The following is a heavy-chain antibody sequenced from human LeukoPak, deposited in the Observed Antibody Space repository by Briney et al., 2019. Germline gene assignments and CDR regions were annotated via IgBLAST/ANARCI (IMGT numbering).Heavy chain of an antibody. CDR2: ISWNSGSI. J-gene: IGHJ6*02. CDR1: GFTFDDYA. V-gene: IGHV3-9*01. CDR3: TKGYYYYGMDV. Sequence: GGSLRLSCAASGFTFDDYAMHWVRQAPGKGLEWVSGISWNSGSIGYADSVKGRFTISRDNAKNSLYLQMNSLRAEDTALYYCTKGYYYYGMDVWGQGTTVTVSS.